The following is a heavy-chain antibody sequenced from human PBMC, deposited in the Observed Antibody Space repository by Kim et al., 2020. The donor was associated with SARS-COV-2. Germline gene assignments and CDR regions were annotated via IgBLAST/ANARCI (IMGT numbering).Heavy chain of an antibody. J-gene: IGHJ4*02. V-gene: IGHV3-30*03. Sequence: GGSLRLSCAVSGFTFSSFGMHWVRQAPGKGLEWLTFISFDGGNEYYADSVKGRCTFSRDNTKTTLYLHMNSLRVEDPGVYYCAIDRRDYYDTSTYSCIGTPDLWGQGTLVPVSS. CDR1: GFTFSSFG. CDR3: AIDRRDYYDTSTYSCIGTPDL. D-gene: IGHD3-22*01. CDR2: ISFDGGNE.